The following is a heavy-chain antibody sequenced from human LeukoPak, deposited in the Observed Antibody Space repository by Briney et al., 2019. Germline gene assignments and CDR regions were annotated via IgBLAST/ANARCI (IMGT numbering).Heavy chain of an antibody. Sequence: SETLSLTCTVSGGSISSYYWSWIRQPPGKGLEWIGYIYYSGSTNYNPSLKSRVTISVDTSKNQFSLTLSSVTAADPAVYYCARTGGGSSSYRYFDLGGRGTLVTVPS. D-gene: IGHD6-13*01. CDR1: GGSISSYY. CDR2: IYYSGST. J-gene: IGHJ2*01. V-gene: IGHV4-59*01. CDR3: ARTGGGSSSYRYFDL.